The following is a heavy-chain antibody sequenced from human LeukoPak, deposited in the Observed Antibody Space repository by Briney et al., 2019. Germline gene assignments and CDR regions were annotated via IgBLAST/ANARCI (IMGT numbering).Heavy chain of an antibody. D-gene: IGHD1-1*01. CDR3: ATGIYYYYGMDV. Sequence: PGGSLRLSCAASGFTFSDYYMSCIRQAPGKGLEWVSYISSSSSYTNYADSVKGRFTISRDNAKNSLYLQMNSLRAEDTAVYYCATGIYYYYGMDVWGKGTTVTVSS. V-gene: IGHV3-11*06. CDR1: GFTFSDYY. CDR2: ISSSSSYT. J-gene: IGHJ6*04.